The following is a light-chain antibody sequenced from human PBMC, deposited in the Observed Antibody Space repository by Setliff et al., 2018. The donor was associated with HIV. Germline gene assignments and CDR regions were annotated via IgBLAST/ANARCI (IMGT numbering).Light chain of an antibody. V-gene: IGLV2-23*02. Sequence: QSALTQPASVSGSPGQSITISCTGTSSDVGSYNLVSWYQQHPGKAPKLMIYQVTKQPSGVSNRFSGSKSGNTASLTISGLQAEDEADYYCCSYAGSSTFEVFGTGTRSPS. J-gene: IGLJ1*01. CDR3: CSYAGSSTFEV. CDR2: QVT. CDR1: SSDVGSYNL.